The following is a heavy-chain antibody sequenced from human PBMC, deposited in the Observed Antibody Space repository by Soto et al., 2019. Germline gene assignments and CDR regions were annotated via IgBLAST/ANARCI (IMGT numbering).Heavy chain of an antibody. J-gene: IGHJ4*02. CDR2: MSSDGSNK. CDR1: GFTFSSYA. Sequence: QVQLVESGGGVVQPGRSLRLSCAASGFTFSSYAMHWVRQAPGKGLEWVAVMSSDGSNKYYADSVKGRFTISRDNSKNTLDLQMNSLRAEDTDVYYCARDKQPDSSGWRNRHFDYWGQGTLGTVSS. V-gene: IGHV3-30-3*01. CDR3: ARDKQPDSSGWRNRHFDY. D-gene: IGHD6-19*01.